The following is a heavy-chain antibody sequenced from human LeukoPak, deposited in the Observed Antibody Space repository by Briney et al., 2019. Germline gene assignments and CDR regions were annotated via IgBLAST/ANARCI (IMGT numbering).Heavy chain of an antibody. V-gene: IGHV4-59*01. CDR2: IYYSGST. Sequence: PSETLSLTCSVSGGSINSYYWSWIRQPPGKGLEWIGYIYYSGSTNYNPSLKSRVTISVDTSKNQFSLKLSSVTAADTAVYYCARVSLRYFDGTRFHDAFDIWGQGTMVTVSS. CDR3: ARVSLRYFDGTRFHDAFDI. D-gene: IGHD3-9*01. J-gene: IGHJ3*02. CDR1: GGSINSYY.